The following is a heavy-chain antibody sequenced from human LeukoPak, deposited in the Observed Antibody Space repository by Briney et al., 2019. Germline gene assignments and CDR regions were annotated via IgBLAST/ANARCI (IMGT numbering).Heavy chain of an antibody. CDR2: INTDNGNT. V-gene: IGHV1-3*03. J-gene: IGHJ5*02. CDR3: TLYNH. Sequence: ASVKVSCKASGYTFTSHDMHWVRQAPGQRLEWMGCINTDNGNTKYPQEFQGRVTITRDTSASTAYMELSSLRSEDFAMYYCTLYNHWGQGTLVTVSS. D-gene: IGHD2-2*02. CDR1: GYTFTSHD.